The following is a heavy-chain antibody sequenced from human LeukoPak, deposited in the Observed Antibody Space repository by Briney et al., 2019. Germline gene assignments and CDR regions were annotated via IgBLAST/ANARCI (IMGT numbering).Heavy chain of an antibody. CDR1: GGSISSYY. J-gene: IGHJ3*02. V-gene: IGHV4-59*08. CDR3: ARRDDAFDI. CDR2: IYYSGST. Sequence: SETLSLTCTVSGGSISSYYWSWIRQPPGKGLEWIGYIYYSGSTNYNPSLKCRVTISVDTSKNQFSLKLSSVTAADTAVYYCARRDDAFDIWGQGTMVTVSS.